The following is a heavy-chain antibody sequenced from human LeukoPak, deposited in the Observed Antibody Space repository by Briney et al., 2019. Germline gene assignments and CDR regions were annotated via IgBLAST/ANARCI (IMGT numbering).Heavy chain of an antibody. CDR1: GFIFSSYS. D-gene: IGHD7-27*01. CDR2: IKQDGSER. V-gene: IGHV3-7*01. Sequence: GGSLRLSCAASGFIFSSYSMNWVRQAPGKGLEWVANIKQDGSERNYVDTVKGRFIISRDNAKNLLYLQMNSLRAEDTAVYYCARENWAPYDWGQGTLVTVSS. J-gene: IGHJ4*02. CDR3: ARENWAPYD.